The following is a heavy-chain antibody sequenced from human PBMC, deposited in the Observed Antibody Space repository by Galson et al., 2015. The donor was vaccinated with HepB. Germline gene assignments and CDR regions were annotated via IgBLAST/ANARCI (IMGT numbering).Heavy chain of an antibody. CDR2: IWYDGSNK. CDR3: ARGPPLRGVPAARTDAFDI. D-gene: IGHD2-2*01. CDR1: GFTFSSYG. Sequence: SLRLSCAASGFTFSSYGMHWVRQAPGKGLEWVAVIWYDGSNKYYADSVKGRFTISRDNSKNTLYLQMNSLRAEDTAVYYCARGPPLRGVPAARTDAFDIWGQGTMVTVSS. J-gene: IGHJ3*02. V-gene: IGHV3-33*01.